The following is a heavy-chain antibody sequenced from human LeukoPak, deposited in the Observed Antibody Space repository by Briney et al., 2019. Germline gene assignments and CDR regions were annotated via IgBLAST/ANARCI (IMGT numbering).Heavy chain of an antibody. D-gene: IGHD3-10*01. CDR1: GFTFSSYA. V-gene: IGHV3-23*01. J-gene: IGHJ4*02. Sequence: GGSLRLSCAASGFTFSSYAMSWVRQAPGKGLEWVSLINDSGGNTYYADSVKGRFTISRDNSKNTLFLQMSSLRAEDTAVYYCAKTSAGIRGGYFDYWGQGALVTVSS. CDR3: AKTSAGIRGGYFDY. CDR2: INDSGGNT.